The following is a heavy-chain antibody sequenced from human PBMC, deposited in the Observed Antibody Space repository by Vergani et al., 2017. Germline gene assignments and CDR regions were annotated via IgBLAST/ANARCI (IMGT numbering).Heavy chain of an antibody. D-gene: IGHD6-13*01. Sequence: QVQLVESGGGVVQPGRSLRLSCAASGFTFSSYAMHWVRQAPGKGLEWVAVISYDGSNKYYADSVKGRFTISRDNSKNTLYLQMNSLRAEDTAVYYCARDGGXAAAQFHLRGYFDYWDQGTLVTVSS. CDR2: ISYDGSNK. CDR3: ARDGGXAAAQFHLRGYFDY. CDR1: GFTFSSYA. J-gene: IGHJ4*02. V-gene: IGHV3-30-3*01.